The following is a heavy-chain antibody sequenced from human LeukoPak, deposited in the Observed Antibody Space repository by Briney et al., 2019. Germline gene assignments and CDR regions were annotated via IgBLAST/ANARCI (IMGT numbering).Heavy chain of an antibody. D-gene: IGHD3-9*01. J-gene: IGHJ4*02. CDR3: ARVGGYDILTGYFDY. CDR1: GFTLSSNY. Sequence: GGSLRLSCAASGFTLSSNYMSWVRQAPGKGLEWVSVIYSGGSTYYAESVKGRFTISRDNSKNTLYLQMNSLRAEDTAVYYCARVGGYDILTGYFDYWGQGTLVTVSS. V-gene: IGHV3-66*01. CDR2: IYSGGST.